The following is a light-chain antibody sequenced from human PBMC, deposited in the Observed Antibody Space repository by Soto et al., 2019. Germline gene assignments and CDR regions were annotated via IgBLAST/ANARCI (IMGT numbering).Light chain of an antibody. CDR2: DAS. CDR1: QAIGSW. V-gene: IGKV1-12*01. J-gene: IGKJ3*01. Sequence: DIQMTQSPSSVSASVGDRVTITCRASQAIGSWLAWYQQKPGKPPQLLVYDASTLQSGVPSRFSGSGSATDFTLTISSLQPEDFATYHCQQTNSFPFTFGPGTTVDIK. CDR3: QQTNSFPFT.